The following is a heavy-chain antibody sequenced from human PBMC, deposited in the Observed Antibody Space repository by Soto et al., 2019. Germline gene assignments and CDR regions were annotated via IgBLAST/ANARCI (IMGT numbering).Heavy chain of an antibody. CDR3: ARGGRSGDY. Sequence: EVQLVESGGGLVQPGGSLRLSCAASGFTFSSYWMSWVRQAPGKGLEWVANIKQDGSENYYVDSVKGRFTISRDNAKNSLYLQMNSLRGEDTAVYFCARGGRSGDYWGQGTLVTVSS. CDR2: IKQDGSEN. CDR1: GFTFSSYW. V-gene: IGHV3-7*01. J-gene: IGHJ4*02. D-gene: IGHD2-15*01.